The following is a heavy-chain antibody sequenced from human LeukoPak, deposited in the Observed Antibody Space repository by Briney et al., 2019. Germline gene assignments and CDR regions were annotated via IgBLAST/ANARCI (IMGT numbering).Heavy chain of an antibody. CDR2: IYYSGST. V-gene: IGHV4-31*03. Sequence: PSETLSLTCTVSGGSISSGGYYWSWIRQHPGKGLEWIGYIYYSGSTYYNPSPKSRVTISVDTSKNQFSLKLSSVTAADTAVYYCARAVPGIVVVVAATLWRTWFDPWGQGTLVTVSS. D-gene: IGHD2-15*01. CDR3: ARAVPGIVVVVAATLWRTWFDP. J-gene: IGHJ5*02. CDR1: GGSISSGGYY.